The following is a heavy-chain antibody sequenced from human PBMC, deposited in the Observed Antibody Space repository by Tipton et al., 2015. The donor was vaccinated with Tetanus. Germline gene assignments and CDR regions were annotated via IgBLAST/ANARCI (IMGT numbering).Heavy chain of an antibody. CDR1: GGSISSYY. CDR2: INHSGST. D-gene: IGHD1-14*01. CDR3: ARDHQTRGWFDP. V-gene: IGHV4-34*01. Sequence: TLSLTCTVSGGSISSYYWSWIRQPPGKGLEWIGEINHSGSTNYNPSLKSRVTISVDTSKNQFSLKLSSVTAADTAVYYCARDHQTRGWFDPWGQGTLVTVSS. J-gene: IGHJ5*02.